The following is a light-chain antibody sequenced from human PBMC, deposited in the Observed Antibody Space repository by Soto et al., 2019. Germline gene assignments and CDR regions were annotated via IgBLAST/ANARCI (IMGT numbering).Light chain of an antibody. V-gene: IGKV3-15*01. Sequence: ETVMTQSPATLSVSPGEGATLSCRASQSVSSNLAWYQQRPGQTPRLLVYGAPIRATGMSARFSGSGSGTEFTLTISSLQSEDFALYYSQQYNDWPHTFGGGTKVEIK. J-gene: IGKJ4*01. CDR1: QSVSSN. CDR3: QQYNDWPHT. CDR2: GAP.